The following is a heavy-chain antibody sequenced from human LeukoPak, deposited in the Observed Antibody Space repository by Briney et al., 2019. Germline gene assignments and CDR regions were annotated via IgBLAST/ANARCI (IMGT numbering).Heavy chain of an antibody. D-gene: IGHD5-18*01. CDR2: INPNSGGT. Sequence: ASVKVSCKASGYTFTGYYMHWVRQAPGQGLEWMGWINPNSGGTNYAQKFQGRVTMTRDTSISTAYMELSRLRSDDTAVYYCARDLTQVGYSYGHWGQGTLLTVSS. J-gene: IGHJ4*02. CDR3: ARDLTQVGYSYGH. V-gene: IGHV1-2*02. CDR1: GYTFTGYY.